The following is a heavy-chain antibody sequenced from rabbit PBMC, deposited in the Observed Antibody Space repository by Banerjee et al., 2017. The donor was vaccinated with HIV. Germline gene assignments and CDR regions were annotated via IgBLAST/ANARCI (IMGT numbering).Heavy chain of an antibody. Sequence: QSLEESGGDLVKPGASLTLTCTASGLDFSSSYWICWVRQAPGKGLEWIACIYTGSSGSTYYANWAKGRFTISKTSSTTVTLQMTSLTAADTATYFCGRDRDTGSVYYFDLWGPGTLVTVS. CDR3: GRDRDTGSVYYFDL. D-gene: IGHD8-1*01. CDR1: GLDFSSSYW. J-gene: IGHJ6*01. CDR2: IYTGSSGST. V-gene: IGHV1S40*01.